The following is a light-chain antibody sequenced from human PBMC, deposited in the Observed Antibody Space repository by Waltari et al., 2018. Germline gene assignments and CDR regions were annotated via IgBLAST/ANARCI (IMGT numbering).Light chain of an antibody. CDR2: DVS. J-gene: IGLJ3*02. V-gene: IGLV2-11*01. Sequence: SALTQPRSVSGSPGQSVTISCTGTSSDVGGYNYVSWYQQHPGKAPKLMIYDVSNRPSGVPDRFSGSKSGNTASLTISGLQAEDEADYYCCSYAGSYSPWVFGGGTKLTVL. CDR1: SSDVGGYNY. CDR3: CSYAGSYSPWV.